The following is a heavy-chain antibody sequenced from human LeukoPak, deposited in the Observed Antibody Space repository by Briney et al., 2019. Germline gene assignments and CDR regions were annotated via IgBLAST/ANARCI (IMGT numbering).Heavy chain of an antibody. Sequence: SQTLSLTCVISGDSVSSNSAAWNWIRQSPSRGLEWLGRTYYRSRWYNDYAVSVKSRITISPDTSKNQFSLHLNSVTPEDTAVYYCAGYSYGVRPSWGQGTLVTVSS. V-gene: IGHV6-1*01. CDR1: GDSVSSNSAA. CDR2: TYYRSRWYN. J-gene: IGHJ5*02. D-gene: IGHD5-18*01. CDR3: AGYSYGVRPS.